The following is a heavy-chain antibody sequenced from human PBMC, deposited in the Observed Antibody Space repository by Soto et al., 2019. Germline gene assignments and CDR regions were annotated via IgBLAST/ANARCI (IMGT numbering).Heavy chain of an antibody. CDR2: FDPEDGET. D-gene: IGHD3-16*01. V-gene: IGHV1-24*01. CDR1: GYTLTDLS. J-gene: IGHJ5*02. CDR3: TKGLGIIRPIMYFEP. Sequence: ASVKVSCKVSGYTLTDLSIHWVRQAPGQGLEWMGGFDPEDGETFYAQKFQGRVTMTEDRSTDTAHMELSSLRSDDTAIYYCTKGLGIIRPIMYFEPWGPGTLVTVSS.